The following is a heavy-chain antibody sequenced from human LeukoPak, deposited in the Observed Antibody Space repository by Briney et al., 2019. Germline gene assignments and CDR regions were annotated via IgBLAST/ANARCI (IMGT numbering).Heavy chain of an antibody. J-gene: IGHJ4*02. V-gene: IGHV3-74*01. D-gene: IGHD3-3*01. Sequence: GGSLRLSCAASGFTFSDYWMHWVRQTPGRGLVWVSRINPDGSDILYADSVKGRFSISRDNAKNMLYLQLNSLRAEDTAVYYCARVGGSYYDFWSGYPPADYWGQGTLVTVSS. CDR3: ARVGGSYYDFWSGYPPADY. CDR2: INPDGSDI. CDR1: GFTFSDYW.